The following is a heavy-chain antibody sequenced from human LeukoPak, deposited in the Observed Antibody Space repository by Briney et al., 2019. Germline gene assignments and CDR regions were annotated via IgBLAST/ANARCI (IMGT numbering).Heavy chain of an antibody. Sequence: GGSLRLSCAASGFTFNNYKMNWVRQAPGKGLEWVSSITSTSNDKYYADSVKGRFTVSRDNAKNSLYLQMNSLRAEDTAVYYCAKDGGLWVSAHWGDSWGRGTLVTVSS. J-gene: IGHJ4*02. CDR3: AKDGGLWVSAHWGDS. CDR2: ITSTSNDK. D-gene: IGHD7-27*01. V-gene: IGHV3-21*01. CDR1: GFTFNNYK.